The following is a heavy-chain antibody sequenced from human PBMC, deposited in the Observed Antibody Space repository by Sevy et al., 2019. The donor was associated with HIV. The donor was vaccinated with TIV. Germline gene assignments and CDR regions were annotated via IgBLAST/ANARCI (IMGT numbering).Heavy chain of an antibody. Sequence: GGSLRLSCAASGFTFSSYAMSWVRQAPGKGLEWVSAISGSGGSTYYADSVKGRFTISRDDSKNTLYLQMNSLRAEDTAVYYCAKGENYYGAGSYDYWGQGTLVTVSS. D-gene: IGHD3-10*01. J-gene: IGHJ4*02. CDR1: GFTFSSYA. CDR3: AKGENYYGAGSYDY. CDR2: ISGSGGST. V-gene: IGHV3-23*01.